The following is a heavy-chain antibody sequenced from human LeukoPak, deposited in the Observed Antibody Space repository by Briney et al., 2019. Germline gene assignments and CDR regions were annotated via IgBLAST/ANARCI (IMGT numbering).Heavy chain of an antibody. V-gene: IGHV3-13*01. J-gene: IGHJ4*02. Sequence: GGSLRPSCAASGFTFSSYDMHWVRQATGKGLEWVSAIGTAGDTYYPGSVKGRFTISRENAKNSLYLQMNSLRAGDTAVYYCARSLRSSGWFDYWGQGTLVTVSS. D-gene: IGHD6-19*01. CDR2: IGTAGDT. CDR1: GFTFSSYD. CDR3: ARSLRSSGWFDY.